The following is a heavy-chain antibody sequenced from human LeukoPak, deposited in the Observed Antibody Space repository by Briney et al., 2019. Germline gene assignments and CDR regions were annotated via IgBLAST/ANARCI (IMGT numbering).Heavy chain of an antibody. CDR1: GFTFSDYY. CDR3: ATTRYSSASYSVY. V-gene: IGHV3-11*04. D-gene: IGHD6-19*01. Sequence: GGSLRLSCAASGFTFSDYYTSWIRQAPGKGLEWVSYSGSGGSAIYYADSVKDRFTISRDNAKNSVYLQMNSLRAEDTAVYYCATTRYSSASYSVYWGQGTLVTVSS. J-gene: IGHJ4*02. CDR2: SGSGGSAI.